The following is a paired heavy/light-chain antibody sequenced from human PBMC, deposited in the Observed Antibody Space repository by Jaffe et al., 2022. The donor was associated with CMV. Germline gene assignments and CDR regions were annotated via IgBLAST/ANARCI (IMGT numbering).Heavy chain of an antibody. V-gene: IGHV2-5*02. CDR2: IFWDDDE. CDR1: GFSLTATGVG. D-gene: IGHD3-16*02. J-gene: IGHJ4*02. CDR3: AHGKERSRLGELSHFDS. Sequence: QITLKESGPTQVKPTQTLTLTCSFSGFSLTATGVGVGWVRQSPGEALEWLAVIFWDDDERYSPSLRTRLTITKDASRNQVVLRMTNMSPVDTGTYYCAHGKERSRLGELSHFDSWGQGTLVTVSS.
Light chain of an antibody. CDR3: SAYSTSKTPYV. J-gene: IGLJ1*01. CDR2: DIR. Sequence: QPALTQPASVSGSPGQSITISCTGTSSDIGGYNYVSWYQKHPGKAPTLIIFDIRDRPSGVSTRFSGSKSGNTASLTISGLQAEDEADYYCSAYSTSKTPYVFGTGTHVTVL. V-gene: IGLV2-14*03. CDR1: SSDIGGYNY.